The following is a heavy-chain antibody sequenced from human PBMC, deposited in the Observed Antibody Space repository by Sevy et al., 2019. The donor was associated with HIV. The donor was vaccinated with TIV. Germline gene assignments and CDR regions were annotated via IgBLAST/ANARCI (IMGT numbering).Heavy chain of an antibody. CDR3: AREAGGYDYDYGMDV. CDR1: GGTIVSSAHY. Sequence: SETLSLTCSVSGGTIVSSAHYWGWIRQTPGKGLEWTGSIYYNGHTYYNPSLNSRLTISIDTSKNQFSLNLSSVTAADTAIYFCAREAGGYDYDYGMDVWGQGTTVTVSS. CDR2: IYYNGHT. V-gene: IGHV4-39*02. J-gene: IGHJ6*02. D-gene: IGHD5-12*01.